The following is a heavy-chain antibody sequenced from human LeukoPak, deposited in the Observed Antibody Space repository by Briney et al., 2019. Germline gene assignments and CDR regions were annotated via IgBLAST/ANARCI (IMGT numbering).Heavy chain of an antibody. V-gene: IGHV3-21*01. D-gene: IGHD5-18*01. Sequence: NAGRSLRLSCAASGFTFSDYAMHWVRQAPGKGLEWVSSISSSSSYIYYADSVKGRFTISRDNAKNSLYLQMNSLRAEDTAVYYCAGGYSYGPGRYYYYGMDVWGQGTTVTVSS. J-gene: IGHJ6*02. CDR3: AGGYSYGPGRYYYYGMDV. CDR2: ISSSSSYI. CDR1: GFTFSDYA.